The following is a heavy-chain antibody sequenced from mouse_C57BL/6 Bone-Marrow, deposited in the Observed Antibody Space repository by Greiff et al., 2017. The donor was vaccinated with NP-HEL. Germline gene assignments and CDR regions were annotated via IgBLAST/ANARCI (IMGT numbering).Heavy chain of an antibody. D-gene: IGHD1-1*01. J-gene: IGHJ4*01. V-gene: IGHV2-9*01. CDR1: GFSLTSYG. CDR2: IWGGGST. CDR3: AITTVVAGDAMDY. Sequence: VQLQQSGPGLVAPSQSLSITCTVSGFSLTSYGVDWVRQPPGKGLEWLGVIWGGGSTNYNSALMSRLSISKDNSKSQVFLKMNSLQTDDTAMYYCAITTVVAGDAMDYWGQGTSVTVSS.